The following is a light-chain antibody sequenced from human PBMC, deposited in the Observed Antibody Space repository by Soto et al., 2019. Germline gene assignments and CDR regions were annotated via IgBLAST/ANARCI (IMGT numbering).Light chain of an antibody. J-gene: IGKJ4*01. Sequence: DIEMTQSPFTLSASVGDRVTITCRASQSISTNLAWYQQKPGKTPNLLIYKASTLQSGVPSRFSGSGFGTEFTLTVNSLQPDDFATYFCQHSNGYPLTFGGGTKVEIK. CDR2: KAS. V-gene: IGKV1-5*03. CDR3: QHSNGYPLT. CDR1: QSISTN.